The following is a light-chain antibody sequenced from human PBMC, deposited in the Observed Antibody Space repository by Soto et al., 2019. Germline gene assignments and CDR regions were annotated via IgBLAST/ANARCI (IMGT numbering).Light chain of an antibody. CDR3: QQYNNWPPAWP. CDR2: DAS. V-gene: IGKV3-15*01. J-gene: IGKJ1*01. CDR1: QSVSDN. Sequence: EVVMTQSPATLSVSPGERATLSCRASQSVSDNLAWYQQRPGQAPRLLIYDASTRATGIPARFSGSGSGTEFTLTISSPQSEDFGVYFCQQYNNWPPAWPFGQGTKVDIK.